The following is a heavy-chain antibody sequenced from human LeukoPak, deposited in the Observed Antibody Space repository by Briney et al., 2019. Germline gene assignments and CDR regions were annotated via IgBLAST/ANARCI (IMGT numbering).Heavy chain of an antibody. J-gene: IGHJ4*02. CDR2: IYHSGST. CDR3: ARAGRVGATSFDY. CDR1: GGSISSGGYY. Sequence: PQTLSPTCTVSGGSISSGGYYWSWIRQPPGKGLEWIGYIYHSGSTYYNPSLKSRVTISVDRSKNQFSLKLSSVTAADTAVYYCARAGRVGATSFDYWGQGTLVTVSS. V-gene: IGHV4-30-2*01. D-gene: IGHD1-26*01.